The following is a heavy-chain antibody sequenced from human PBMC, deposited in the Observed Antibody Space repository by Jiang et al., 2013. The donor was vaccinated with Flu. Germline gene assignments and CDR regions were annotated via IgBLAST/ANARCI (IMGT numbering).Heavy chain of an antibody. CDR1: GFTFDDYA. J-gene: IGHJ4*02. CDR2: ISWNSGSI. Sequence: GLVQPGRSLRLSCAASGFTFDDYAMHWVRQAPGKGLEWVSGISWNSGSIGYADSVKGRFTISRDNAKNSLYLQMNSLRAEDTALYYCAKDMGDILGMVDYWGQGTLVTVSS. V-gene: IGHV3-9*01. D-gene: IGHD3-9*01. CDR3: AKDMGDILGMVDY.